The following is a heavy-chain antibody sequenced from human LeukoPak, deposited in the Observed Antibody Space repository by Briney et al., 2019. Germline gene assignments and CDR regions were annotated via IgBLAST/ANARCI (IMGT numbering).Heavy chain of an antibody. V-gene: IGHV4-61*02. CDR2: IYTSGST. J-gene: IGHJ4*02. CDR1: GGSFSSGSYY. Sequence: KPSETLSLTCTVSGGSFSSGSYYWSWIRQPAGKGLEWIGRIYTSGSTNYNPSLKSRVTISVDTSKNQFSLKLSSVTAADTAVYYCARGGGDWGFHQSDYWGQGTLVTVSS. D-gene: IGHD2-21*01. CDR3: ARGGGDWGFHQSDY.